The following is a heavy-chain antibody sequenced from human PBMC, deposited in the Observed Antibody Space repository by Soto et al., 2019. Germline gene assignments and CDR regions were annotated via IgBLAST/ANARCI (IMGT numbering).Heavy chain of an antibody. Sequence: EVQLLDSGGGLVQPGGSLRLSCTVSGFTFGSHAMSWVRQAPGKGLECVSGISGSGGTTFYADSVKGRFTISRDNSKNTLYLEMNSLRAEDTAVYYWAKAPYDVSSSGQYLFDHWGKGTLVTVSS. J-gene: IGHJ4*02. D-gene: IGHD3-3*01. CDR2: ISGSGGTT. CDR3: AKAPYDVSSSGQYLFDH. V-gene: IGHV3-23*01. CDR1: GFTFGSHA.